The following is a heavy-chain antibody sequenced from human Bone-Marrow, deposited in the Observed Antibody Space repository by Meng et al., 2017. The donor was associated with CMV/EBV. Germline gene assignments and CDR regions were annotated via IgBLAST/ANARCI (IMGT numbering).Heavy chain of an antibody. D-gene: IGHD5-24*01. CDR1: GGSISSYY. J-gene: IGHJ5*02. V-gene: IGHV4-59*01. CDR2: IYYSGST. CDR3: ARKLQFLGEWFDP. Sequence: CTVSGGSISSYYWSWIRQPPGKGLEWIGDIYYSGSTNYNPSLKSRVTISLDTSKNRFSLRLSSVTAADTAIYFCARKLQFLGEWFDPWGQGTLVTVS.